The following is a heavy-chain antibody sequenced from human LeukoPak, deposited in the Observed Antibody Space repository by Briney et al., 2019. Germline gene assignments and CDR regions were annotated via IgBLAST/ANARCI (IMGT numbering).Heavy chain of an antibody. CDR2: IYYSGST. CDR1: GGSISSYY. D-gene: IGHD3-22*01. CDR3: ARLYCYDSSGFLDAFDI. J-gene: IGHJ3*02. V-gene: IGHV4-59*08. Sequence: PSETLSLTCTVSGGSISSYYWSWIRQPPGKGLEWIGYIYYSGSTNYNPSLKSRVTISVDTSKNQFSLKLGSVTAADTAVYYCARLYCYDSSGFLDAFDIWGQGTMVTVSS.